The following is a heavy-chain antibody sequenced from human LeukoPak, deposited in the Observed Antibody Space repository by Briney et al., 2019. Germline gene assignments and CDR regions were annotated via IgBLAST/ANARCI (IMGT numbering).Heavy chain of an antibody. V-gene: IGHV1-18*01. D-gene: IGHD3-16*01. CDR2: FSTYNGDT. CDR3: GIGQGVITWGGADVYDV. Sequence: ASVRVSCKASGYTFTNYGINWVRQAPGQRPEWMGWFSTYNGDTKYAQKLKGRVTLTADTLTSTAYMELRTLISDDTASYYGGIGQGVITWGGADVYDVWGQGTTVIVSS. CDR1: GYTFTNYG. J-gene: IGHJ3*01.